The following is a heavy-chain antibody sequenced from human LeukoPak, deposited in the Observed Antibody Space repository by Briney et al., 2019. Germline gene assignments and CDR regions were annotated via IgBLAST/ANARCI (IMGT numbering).Heavy chain of an antibody. J-gene: IGHJ6*02. V-gene: IGHV4-34*01. Sequence: SETLSLTCAVYGGSFSGYYWSWIRQPPGKGLEWIGEFNHSGSTNYNPSLKSRVTISVDTSKNQFSLKLSSVTAADTAVYYCARTRIVVVPAAIPPGYGYYYYGMDVWGQGTTVTVSS. CDR3: ARTRIVVVPAAIPPGYGYYYYGMDV. CDR2: FNHSGST. D-gene: IGHD2-2*02. CDR1: GGSFSGYY.